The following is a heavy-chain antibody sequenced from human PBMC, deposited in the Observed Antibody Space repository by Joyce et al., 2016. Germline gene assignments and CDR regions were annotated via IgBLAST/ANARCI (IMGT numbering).Heavy chain of an antibody. CDR1: GFSFSGYY. V-gene: IGHV1-2*02. CDR2: INPDRGDT. CDR3: AREYGGTFYFDY. J-gene: IGHJ4*02. D-gene: IGHD4-23*01. Sequence: QVQLVQSGAEVKNPGASVKVSGKASGFSFSGYYIHWVRQAPGQGLEWMGWINPDRGDTIYAQKFQGRVTMTRDTSISTVYLELGRLTSDDTALYYCAREYGGTFYFDYWGQVTLVTVSS.